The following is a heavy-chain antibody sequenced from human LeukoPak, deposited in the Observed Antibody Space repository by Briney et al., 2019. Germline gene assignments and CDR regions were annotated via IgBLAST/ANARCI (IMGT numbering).Heavy chain of an antibody. V-gene: IGHV1-69*13. CDR1: GGTFSSYA. CDR3: ASPTSGRELLDYGMDV. CDR2: IIPIFGTA. Sequence: EASVKVSCKASGGTFSSYAISWVRQAPGQGLEWMGGIIPIFGTANYAQKFQGRVTITADESTSTAYMELSSLRSEDTAVYYCASPTSGRELLDYGMDVWGQGTTVTVSS. D-gene: IGHD1-26*01. J-gene: IGHJ6*02.